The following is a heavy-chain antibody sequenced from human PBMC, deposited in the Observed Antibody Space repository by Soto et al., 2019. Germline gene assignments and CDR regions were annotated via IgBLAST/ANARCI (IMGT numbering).Heavy chain of an antibody. Sequence: PSETLSLTCTVSGGSISSSSYYWGWIRQPPGKGLEWIGSIYYSGSTYYNPSLKSRVTISVDTSKNQFSLKLSSVTAADTAVYYCARHHYYGSGSYRQMFDYWGQGTLVTVSS. J-gene: IGHJ4*02. CDR1: GGSISSSSYY. CDR3: ARHHYYGSGSYRQMFDY. V-gene: IGHV4-39*01. CDR2: IYYSGST. D-gene: IGHD3-10*01.